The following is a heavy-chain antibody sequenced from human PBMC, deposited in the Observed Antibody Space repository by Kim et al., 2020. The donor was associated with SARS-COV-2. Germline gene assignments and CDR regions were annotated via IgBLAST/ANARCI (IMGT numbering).Heavy chain of an antibody. CDR2: IKGDGSEK. CDR1: GFTFSNYW. J-gene: IGHJ4*02. D-gene: IGHD6-13*01. Sequence: GGSLRLSCAASGFTFSNYWMSWVRQAPGKGLEWVANIKGDGSEKYYVDSVRGRFTISRDNAKNSLFLQMNSLRVEDTAVYYCTSWGAGNYWGPGTLVTSPQ. V-gene: IGHV3-7*01. CDR3: TSWGAGNY.